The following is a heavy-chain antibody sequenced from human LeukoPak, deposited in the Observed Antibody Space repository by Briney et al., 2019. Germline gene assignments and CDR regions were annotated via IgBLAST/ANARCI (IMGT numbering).Heavy chain of an antibody. V-gene: IGHV4-59*01. CDR1: GDSISSYY. Sequence: SETLSLTCTVSGDSISSYYWSWIRQPPGKGLEWIGYIYYGGSTNYNPSLKSRVTISVDTSKNQFSLKLSSVTAADTAVYYCARGPEYSSSWYRPNNWFDPWGQGTLVTVSS. J-gene: IGHJ5*02. D-gene: IGHD6-13*01. CDR3: ARGPEYSSSWYRPNNWFDP. CDR2: IYYGGST.